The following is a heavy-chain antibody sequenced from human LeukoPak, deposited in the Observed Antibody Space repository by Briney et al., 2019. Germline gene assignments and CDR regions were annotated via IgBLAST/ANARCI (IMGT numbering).Heavy chain of an antibody. CDR2: ISGSGGST. CDR1: GFTFSSYA. J-gene: IGHJ5*02. D-gene: IGHD3-16*01. V-gene: IGHV3-23*01. CDR3: AKSRNPYDYVTVWSDP. Sequence: QAGGSLRLSCAASGFTFSSYAMSWVRQAPGKGLEWVSAISGSGGSTYYADSVKGRFTISRDNSKNTLYLQVNSLRAEDTAVYYCAKSRNPYDYVTVWSDPWGQGTLVTVSS.